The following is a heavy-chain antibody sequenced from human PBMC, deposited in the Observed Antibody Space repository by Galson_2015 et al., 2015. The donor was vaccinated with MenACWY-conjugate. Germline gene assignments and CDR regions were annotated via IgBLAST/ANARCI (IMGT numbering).Heavy chain of an antibody. J-gene: IGHJ4*02. V-gene: IGHV3-21*01. CDR3: AREMSSGWPNLDY. D-gene: IGHD6-19*01. Sequence: SLRLSCAASGFIFSSYTMNWVRQAPGKGLEWVSSISDTSSYINYADSVKGRFTISRDNAKNSLYLQMNSLRVEDTAVYYCAREMSSGWPNLDYWGQGTLVSVSS. CDR1: GFIFSSYT. CDR2: ISDTSSYI.